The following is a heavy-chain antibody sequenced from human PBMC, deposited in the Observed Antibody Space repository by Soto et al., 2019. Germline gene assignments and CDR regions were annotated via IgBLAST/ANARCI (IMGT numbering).Heavy chain of an antibody. V-gene: IGHV3-7*01. J-gene: IGHJ4*02. D-gene: IGHD1-1*01. CDR1: GFTFTAYW. Sequence: VQLVESGGGLVQPGGSLRLSCAASGFTFTAYWMSWVRQAPGKGLEWVANIKQDGSEKNYVHSVRGRFTISRDNAKNSVFLQMNSLRDEDTAVYYCARAHDFATYWGQGTLVTVSS. CDR2: IKQDGSEK. CDR3: ARAHDFATY.